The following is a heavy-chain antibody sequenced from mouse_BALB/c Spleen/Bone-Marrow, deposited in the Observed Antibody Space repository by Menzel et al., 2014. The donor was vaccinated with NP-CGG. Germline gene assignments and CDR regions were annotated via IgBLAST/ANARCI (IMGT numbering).Heavy chain of an antibody. D-gene: IGHD1-1*01. CDR3: AMYYYGSSLFAY. J-gene: IGHJ3*01. Sequence: LVESGAELVKPGASVKLSCTASGFNIKDTYMHWVKQRPEQGLEWIGRIDPANGNTKYDPKFQGKATITADTSSNTAYLQLSNLTSEDTAVYYCAMYYYGSSLFAYWGQGTLVTVSA. CDR1: GFNIKDTY. V-gene: IGHV14-3*02. CDR2: IDPANGNT.